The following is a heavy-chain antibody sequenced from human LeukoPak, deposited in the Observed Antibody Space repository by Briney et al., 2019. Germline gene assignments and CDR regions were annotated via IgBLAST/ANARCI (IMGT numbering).Heavy chain of an antibody. CDR2: IYPGDSDT. Sequence: GESLKISCKGSGLSFASYWIAWVRQVPGKGPEWMGSIYPGDSDTRYNPSFQGQVTISADKSISAAYLQMSSLRAEDTALYYCASRSSVAASGPGWGQGTLVTVSS. CDR3: ASRSSVAASGPG. V-gene: IGHV5-51*01. J-gene: IGHJ4*02. D-gene: IGHD2-15*01. CDR1: GLSFASYW.